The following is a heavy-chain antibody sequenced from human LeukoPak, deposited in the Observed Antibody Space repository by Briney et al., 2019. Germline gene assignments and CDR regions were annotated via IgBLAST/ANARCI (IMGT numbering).Heavy chain of an antibody. D-gene: IGHD3-16*01. CDR2: IKTDGSWT. V-gene: IGHV3-74*01. J-gene: IGHJ4*02. CDR3: VRGVGGSSYLDY. CDR1: GFTFSDHW. Sequence: GGPLSPSCPASGFTFSDHWSTWARKVPGRGRVWVSRIKTDGSWTNDADSVKGRFTISRDNAENTLYLQMNSLRVEDTAVYYCVRGVGGSSYLDYWGQGALVTVSS.